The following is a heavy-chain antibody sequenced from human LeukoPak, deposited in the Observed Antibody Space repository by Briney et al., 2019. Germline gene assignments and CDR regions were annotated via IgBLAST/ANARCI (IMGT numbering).Heavy chain of an antibody. CDR2: IHPGGGYT. CDR1: GYTFTSYI. D-gene: IGHD3-16*01. J-gene: IGHJ5*02. CDR3: ARTAALGKLYWFEP. V-gene: IGHV1-46*01. Sequence: GASVKVSCKASGYTFTSYIIHWARQAPGQGLEWMGLIHPGGGYTSYPLKFQGRDSITRDTSTNTVYMDLSSLRSDDTAVYFCARTAALGKLYWFEPWGQGTLITVSS.